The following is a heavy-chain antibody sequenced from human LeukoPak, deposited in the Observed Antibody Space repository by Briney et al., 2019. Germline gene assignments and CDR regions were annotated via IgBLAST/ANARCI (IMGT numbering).Heavy chain of an antibody. Sequence: SETLSLTCTVSGGSISSYYWSWIRQPPGKGLEWIGYIYYSGSTNYNPSLKSRVTISVDTSKNQFSLKLSFVTAADTAVYYCARDRELGYCSGGSCYSNYYYGMDVWGQGTTVTVSS. CDR3: ARDRELGYCSGGSCYSNYYYGMDV. D-gene: IGHD2-15*01. CDR1: GGSISSYY. V-gene: IGHV4-59*01. CDR2: IYYSGST. J-gene: IGHJ6*02.